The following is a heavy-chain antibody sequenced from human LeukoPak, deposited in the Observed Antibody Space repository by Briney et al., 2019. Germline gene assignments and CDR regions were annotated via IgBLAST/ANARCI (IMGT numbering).Heavy chain of an antibody. CDR3: ATGTAAADGNWFDP. CDR1: GYTLTELS. V-gene: IGHV1-24*01. CDR2: VDPEDGET. J-gene: IGHJ5*02. Sequence: ASVKVSCKVSGYTLTELSMHWVRQAPGKGLEWMGGVDPEDGETIYAQKFQGRVTMTEDTSTDTAYMELSSLRSEDTAVYYCATGTAAADGNWFDPWGQGTLVTVSS. D-gene: IGHD2-15*01.